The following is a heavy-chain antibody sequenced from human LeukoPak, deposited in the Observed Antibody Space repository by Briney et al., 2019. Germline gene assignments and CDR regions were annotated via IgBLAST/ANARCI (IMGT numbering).Heavy chain of an antibody. CDR1: GFTFDDYA. D-gene: IGHD2-2*02. CDR3: ANSHCSSTSCYNYFDY. J-gene: IGHJ4*02. Sequence: GRSLRLSCAASGFTFDDYAMHWVRQAPGKGLEWVSGISWNSGSIGYADSVKGRFTISRDNAKNSLYLQMNSLRAEDTALYYCANSHCSSTSCYNYFDYWGQGTLVTISS. V-gene: IGHV3-9*01. CDR2: ISWNSGSI.